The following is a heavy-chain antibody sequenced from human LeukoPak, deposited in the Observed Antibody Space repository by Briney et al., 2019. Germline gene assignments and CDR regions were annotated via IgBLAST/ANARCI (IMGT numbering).Heavy chain of an antibody. D-gene: IGHD6-13*01. CDR1: GFXFSSYA. CDR2: ISGSGGST. V-gene: IGHV3-23*01. CDR3: AKAMGQQLVRRHYYYGMDV. J-gene: IGHJ6*02. Sequence: LXXSXXXSGFXFSSYAMSWVRQAPGKGLEWVSAISGSGGSTYYADSVKGRFTISRDNSKNTLYLQMNSLRAEDTAVYYCAKAMGQQLVRRHYYYGMDVWGQGTTVTVSS.